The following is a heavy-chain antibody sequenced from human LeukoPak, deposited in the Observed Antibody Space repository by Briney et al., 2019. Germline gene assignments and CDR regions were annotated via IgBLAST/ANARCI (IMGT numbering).Heavy chain of an antibody. V-gene: IGHV3-30-3*02. D-gene: IGHD1-1*01. J-gene: IGHJ4*02. CDR2: ISYDGSNK. Sequence: GGSLRLSCAASGFTFSSYAMHWVRQAPGKGLEWVAVISYDGSNKYYADSVKGRFTISRDNSKNTLYLQMNSLRAEDTAVYYCAKSLTNPRRFYWGQGTLVTVSS. CDR3: AKSLTNPRRFY. CDR1: GFTFSSYA.